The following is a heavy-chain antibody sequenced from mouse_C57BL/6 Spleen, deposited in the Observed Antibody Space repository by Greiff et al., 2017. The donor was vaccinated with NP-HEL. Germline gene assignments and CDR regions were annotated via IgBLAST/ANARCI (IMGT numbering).Heavy chain of an antibody. Sequence: EVQLQQSGPVLVKPGASVKMSCKASGYTFTDYYMNWVKQSHGKSLEWIGVINPYNGGTSYNQKFKGKATLTVDKSSSTAYMELNSLTSEDSAVYYCARQRQDYYYFDYWGQGTTLTVSS. CDR1: GYTFTDYY. V-gene: IGHV1-19*01. D-gene: IGHD1-1*01. CDR2: INPYNGGT. CDR3: ARQRQDYYYFDY. J-gene: IGHJ2*01.